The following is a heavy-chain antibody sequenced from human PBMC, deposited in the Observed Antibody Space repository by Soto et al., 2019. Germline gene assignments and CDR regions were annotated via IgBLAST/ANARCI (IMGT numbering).Heavy chain of an antibody. CDR2: VYDSGST. CDR1: GSSVINDY. Sequence: SETMSLTCTITGSSVINDYWNWIPQPPGKGLEWIGFVYDSGSTSYNSSLKSRLTISVDTSKNQFSLKLSSVTAADTAVYYCVRQVGATGSYSYAVWGQGTMVS. D-gene: IGHD1-26*01. J-gene: IGHJ3*01. CDR3: VRQVGATGSYSYAV. V-gene: IGHV4-59*02.